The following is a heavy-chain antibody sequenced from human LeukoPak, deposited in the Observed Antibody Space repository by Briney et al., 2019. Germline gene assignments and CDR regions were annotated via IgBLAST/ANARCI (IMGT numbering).Heavy chain of an antibody. CDR3: ARDQGIFDY. J-gene: IGHJ4*02. Sequence: GGSLRLSCAASGFTFSSYSMNWVRQAPGKGLEWVSYISSSSKTIYYADSVKGRFTISRDNAKNSLYLQVNSLRDEDSAVYYCARDQGIFDYWGQGSLVTVSS. CDR1: GFTFSSYS. V-gene: IGHV3-48*02. CDR2: ISSSSKTI.